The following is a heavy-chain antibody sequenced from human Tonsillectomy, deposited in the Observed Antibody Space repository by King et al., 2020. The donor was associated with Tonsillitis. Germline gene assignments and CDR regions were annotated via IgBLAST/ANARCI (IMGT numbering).Heavy chain of an antibody. V-gene: IGHV1-3*01. CDR1: GYTFTNYA. Sequence: QLVQSGADVKKPGASVKVSCKASGYTFTNYAVHWVRQAPGQSLEWMGCLNVGNGNTKYSHKFQGRVTITGDTSASTVSLDLSSLRSEDTAVYYCARGEDLVATQNLKVDYWGQGTLVTVSS. CDR3: ARGEDLVATQNLKVDY. D-gene: IGHD5-12*01. J-gene: IGHJ4*02. CDR2: LNVGNGNT.